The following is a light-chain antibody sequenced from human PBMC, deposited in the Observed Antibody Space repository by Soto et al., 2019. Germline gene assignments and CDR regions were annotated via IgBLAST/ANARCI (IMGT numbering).Light chain of an antibody. CDR1: QGISSY. J-gene: IGKJ4*01. V-gene: IGKV1-9*01. CDR2: PAS. Sequence: DIQLTQSPSFLSASVGDTVTITCRASQGISSYLDWYQQKPGKAPKLLIYPASTLQSGVPSRFSGSGSGTEFTLTISSLQPEDFATYYCQQLYSYPPTFGGGTKVEIK. CDR3: QQLYSYPPT.